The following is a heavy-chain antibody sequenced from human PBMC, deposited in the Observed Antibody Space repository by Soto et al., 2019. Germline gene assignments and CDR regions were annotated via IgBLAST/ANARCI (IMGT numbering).Heavy chain of an antibody. CDR1: GGTFSSYT. Sequence: SVKVSCKSSGGTFSSYTISWVRQAPGQGLEWMGRIIPILGIANYAQKFQGRVTITADKSTSTAYMELSSLRSEDTAVYYCARGGGPFMNSVTNPFDYWGQGTLVTVSS. J-gene: IGHJ4*02. CDR2: IIPILGIA. V-gene: IGHV1-69*02. CDR3: ARGGGPFMNSVTNPFDY. D-gene: IGHD4-17*01.